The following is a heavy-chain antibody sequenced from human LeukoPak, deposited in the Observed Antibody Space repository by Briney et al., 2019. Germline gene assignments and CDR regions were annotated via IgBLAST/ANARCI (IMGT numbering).Heavy chain of an antibody. CDR2: ISGSGGST. D-gene: IGHD1-26*01. Sequence: GGSLRLSCAASGFGFRSYAMTWVRQAPGKGLEWVSVISGSGGSTYYADSVRGRFTISRDNSKNTLYLQMNSLRAVDTAVYYCAKAASPTTRYFDYWGQGTLVTVSS. J-gene: IGHJ4*02. CDR1: GFGFRSYA. V-gene: IGHV3-23*01. CDR3: AKAASPTTRYFDY.